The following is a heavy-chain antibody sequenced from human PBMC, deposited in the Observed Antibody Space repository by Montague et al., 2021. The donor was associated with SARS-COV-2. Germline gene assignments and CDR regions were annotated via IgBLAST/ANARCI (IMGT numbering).Heavy chain of an antibody. CDR1: GGSLTNHY. D-gene: IGHD3-9*01. J-gene: IGHJ4*02. CDR3: ARAPLHFDGFDY. Sequence: SETLSLTCAVYGGSLTNHYWTWVRQPPGNGLEWVGEVNQSGRTTRYNPSLRSRVTISVDRSNNQVSLTLESVTAADTAVYYCARAPLHFDGFDYWGQGSLVTVSS. V-gene: IGHV4-34*01. CDR2: VNQSGRTT.